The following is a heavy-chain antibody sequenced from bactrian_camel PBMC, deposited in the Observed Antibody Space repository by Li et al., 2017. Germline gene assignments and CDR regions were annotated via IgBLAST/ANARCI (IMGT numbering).Heavy chain of an antibody. D-gene: IGHD5*01. CDR3: AADYLWIGSCRDLPQYLN. V-gene: IGHV3S55*01. J-gene: IGHJ4*01. CDR1: GFTHTEYC. CDR2: VHTSGTT. Sequence: HVQLVESGGGSVQAGGSLRLSCATSGFTHTEYCLAWFRQAPGKQRELVADVHTSGTTWVADSVKGRFTISQDNAKNTLYLQMNSLKPEDTAMYYCAADYLWIGSCRDLPQYLNWGQGTQVTVS.